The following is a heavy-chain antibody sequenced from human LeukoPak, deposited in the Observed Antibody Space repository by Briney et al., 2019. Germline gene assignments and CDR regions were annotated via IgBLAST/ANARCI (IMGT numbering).Heavy chain of an antibody. J-gene: IGHJ4*02. CDR1: GFIFYSYA. CDR3: AKDWQQLVPHFDY. V-gene: IGHV3-64*01. Sequence: GGSLRLSCAASGFIFYSYAMHWVRQAPGRGLEYVSAITSSGSSTFYANSVKGRFTISRDNSKNTLYLQMGSLRPEDTAVYYCAKDWQQLVPHFDYWGQGTLVTVSS. D-gene: IGHD6-13*01. CDR2: ITSSGSST.